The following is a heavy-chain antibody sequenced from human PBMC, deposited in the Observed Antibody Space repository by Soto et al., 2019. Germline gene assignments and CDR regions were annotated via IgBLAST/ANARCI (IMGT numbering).Heavy chain of an antibody. D-gene: IGHD5-18*01. CDR1: GGSFSGYY. V-gene: IGHV4-34*01. CDR2: INHSGST. J-gene: IGHJ5*02. CDR3: APRSKGGYGYVNCFDP. Sequence: SETLSLTCAVYGGSFSGYYWSWIRQPPGKGLEWIGEINHSGSTNYNPSLKSRVTISVDTSKNQFSLKLSSVTAADTAVYYCAPRSKGGYGYVNCFDPWGQGTLVTVSS.